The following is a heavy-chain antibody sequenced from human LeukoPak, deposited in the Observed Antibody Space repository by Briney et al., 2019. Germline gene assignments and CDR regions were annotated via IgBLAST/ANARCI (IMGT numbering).Heavy chain of an antibody. Sequence: SETLSLTCTVSGGSISSSSYYWGWIRQPPGKGLEWIGSIYYSGSTYYNPSLKSRVTISVDTSKNQFSLKLSSVTAADTAVYYCARGANWGSPDYWGQGTLVTASS. CDR2: IYYSGST. CDR1: GGSISSSSYY. CDR3: ARGANWGSPDY. D-gene: IGHD7-27*01. J-gene: IGHJ4*02. V-gene: IGHV4-39*01.